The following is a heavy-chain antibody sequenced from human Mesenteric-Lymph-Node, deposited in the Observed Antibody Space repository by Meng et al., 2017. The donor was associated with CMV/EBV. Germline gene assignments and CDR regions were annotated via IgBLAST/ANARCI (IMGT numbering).Heavy chain of an antibody. J-gene: IGHJ3*02. CDR1: GFTFSSYA. CDR2: INHSGST. V-gene: IGHV4-34*01. Sequence: ESLKISCAASGFTFSSYAMSWIRQPPGKGLEWIGEINHSGSTNYNPSLKSRVTISVDTSKNQFSLKLSSVTAADTAVYYCARVGIGAATIVGAFDIWGQGTMVTVSS. CDR3: ARVGIGAATIVGAFDI. D-gene: IGHD2-15*01.